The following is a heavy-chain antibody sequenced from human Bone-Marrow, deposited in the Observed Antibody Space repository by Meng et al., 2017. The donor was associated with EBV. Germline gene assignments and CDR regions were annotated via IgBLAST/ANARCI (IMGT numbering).Heavy chain of an antibody. D-gene: IGHD6-19*01. CDR2: VHYTGST. V-gene: IGHV4-39*01. CDR3: ARPFPSWQSPRLDPFGA. CDR1: GDSISSFYY. J-gene: IGHJ5*02. Sequence: QLALRESGPGQGKPSEPLSLPCTVSGDSISSFYYWGWIRQPPGRGLEWIGSVHYTGSTYYSPSLKSRVTVSVDTSKNQFSLRLTSVTAADTAVYYCARPFPSWQSPRLDPFGAWGQGTLVTVSS.